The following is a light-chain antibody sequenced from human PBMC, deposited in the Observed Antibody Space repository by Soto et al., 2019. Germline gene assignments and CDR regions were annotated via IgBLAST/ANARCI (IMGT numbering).Light chain of an antibody. V-gene: IGKV3-20*01. CDR3: QEYDGAPIT. J-gene: IGKJ5*01. Sequence: EIVLTQSPDTLSLSPGERATLSCRASQSIRSERLAWYQQKPGQAPRLDICDASNRASGMPERFSGSGSGTDFTLTIARLEPEDFAVYYCQEYDGAPITFGLGTRLEIK. CDR2: DAS. CDR1: QSIRSER.